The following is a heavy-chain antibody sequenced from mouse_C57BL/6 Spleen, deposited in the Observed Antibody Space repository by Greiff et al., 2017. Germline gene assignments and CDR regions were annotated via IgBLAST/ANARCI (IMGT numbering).Heavy chain of an antibody. Sequence: QVQLQQSGPELVKPGASVKISCKASGYAFSSYWMNWVKQRPGKGLEWIGRIYPGDGDTNYNGRFKGKATLTADKSSSTAYMQLSSLTSEDSAVYFCARDGVVTTHFDYWGQGTTLTVSS. CDR1: GYAFSSYW. CDR2: IYPGDGDT. V-gene: IGHV1-82*01. D-gene: IGHD2-2*01. J-gene: IGHJ2*01. CDR3: ARDGVVTTHFDY.